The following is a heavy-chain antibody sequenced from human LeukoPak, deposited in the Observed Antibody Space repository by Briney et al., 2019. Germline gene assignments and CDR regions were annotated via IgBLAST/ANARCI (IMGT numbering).Heavy chain of an antibody. V-gene: IGHV3-23*01. CDR1: GFTFSSYA. CDR2: ISGSGGST. CDR3: AKDQSQLGLEGLDY. D-gene: IGHD7-27*01. J-gene: IGHJ4*02. Sequence: GGSLRLSCAASGFTFSSYAMSWVRQAPGKGLEWVSAISGSGGSTYYADSVKGRFTISRDNSKNTLYLQMNSLRAEDTAVYYCAKDQSQLGLEGLDYWGQGTLVTVSS.